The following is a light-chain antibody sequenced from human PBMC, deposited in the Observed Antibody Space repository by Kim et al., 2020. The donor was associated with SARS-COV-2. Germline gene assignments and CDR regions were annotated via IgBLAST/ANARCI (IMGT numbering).Light chain of an antibody. J-gene: IGKJ1*01. CDR2: GAS. CDR3: QQYYSTAT. Sequence: MATISDKASQSSLYSSVNRNYLAWYQQKPGQPPKLRIYGASTRETGVPDRFSGSGSGTDFTLTISSLQAEDLAVYYCQQYYSTATFGQGTKVDIK. CDR1: QSSLYSSVNRNY. V-gene: IGKV4-1*01.